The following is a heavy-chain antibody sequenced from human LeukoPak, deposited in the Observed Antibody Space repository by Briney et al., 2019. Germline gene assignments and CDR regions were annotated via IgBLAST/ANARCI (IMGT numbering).Heavy chain of an antibody. Sequence: SETLSLTCTVSGGSISSDYWSWIRQPPGKGLEWIGDIYYSGSINYNPSLKSRVSISVDASKTQFSLKLSSVTAADTAMYYCARAPDVGDWYFDLWGRGTLVTVSS. CDR3: ARAPDVGDWYFDL. V-gene: IGHV4-59*01. D-gene: IGHD1-26*01. CDR2: IYYSGSI. J-gene: IGHJ2*01. CDR1: GGSISSDY.